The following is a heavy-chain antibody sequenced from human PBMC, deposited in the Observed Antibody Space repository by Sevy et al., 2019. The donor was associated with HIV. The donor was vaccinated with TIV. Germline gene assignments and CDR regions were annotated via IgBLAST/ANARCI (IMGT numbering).Heavy chain of an antibody. CDR1: GFTFSGYW. CDR2: IKIDGSEK. Sequence: GGSLRLSCAASGFTFSGYWMHWVRQAPGKGLEWVANIKIDGSEKHYVDSVEGRFTISRDNAKNSLYLQMNSLRAEDTAVYYCARDSPGPHDAFDIWGQGTMVTVSS. J-gene: IGHJ3*02. V-gene: IGHV3-7*01. CDR3: ARDSPGPHDAFDI.